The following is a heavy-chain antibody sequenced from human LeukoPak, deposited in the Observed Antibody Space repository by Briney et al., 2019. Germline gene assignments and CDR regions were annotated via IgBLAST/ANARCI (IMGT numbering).Heavy chain of an antibody. D-gene: IGHD3-10*01. CDR2: INHSGST. CDR1: GGSFSGYY. V-gene: IGHV4-34*01. Sequence: SETLSLTCAVYGGSFSGYYWSWIRQPPGKGLEWIGEINHSGSTNYNPSLKSRVTISVDTSKNQFFLKLSSVTAADTAVYYCARGRLVRGATYDYWGQGTLVTVSS. J-gene: IGHJ4*02. CDR3: ARGRLVRGATYDY.